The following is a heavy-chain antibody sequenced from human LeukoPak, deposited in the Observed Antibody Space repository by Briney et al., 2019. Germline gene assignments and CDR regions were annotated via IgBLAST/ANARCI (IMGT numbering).Heavy chain of an antibody. Sequence: SETLSLTCAVYGGSFSGYYWSWIRQPPGKGLEWIGEINHSGSTNYNPSLKSRVTISVDTSKNQFSLKLSSVTAADTAVYYCARGRPTTGTTLYDYWGQGTLVTVSS. CDR2: INHSGST. J-gene: IGHJ4*02. CDR1: GGSFSGYY. CDR3: ARGRPTTGTTLYDY. V-gene: IGHV4-34*01. D-gene: IGHD1-1*01.